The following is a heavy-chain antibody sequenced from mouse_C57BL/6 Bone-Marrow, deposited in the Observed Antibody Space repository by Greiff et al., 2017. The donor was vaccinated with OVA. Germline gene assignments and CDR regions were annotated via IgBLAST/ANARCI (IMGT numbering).Heavy chain of an antibody. CDR2: ISSGGSYT. Sequence: EVKVVESGGDLVKPGGSLKLSCAASGFTFSSYGMSWVRQTPDKRLEWVATISSGGSYTYYPDSVKGRFTISRDNAKNTLYLQMSSLKAEDTAMYYCARHFGGSWLAYWGQGTLVTVSA. J-gene: IGHJ3*01. CDR1: GFTFSSYG. D-gene: IGHD1-1*02. CDR3: ARHFGGSWLAY. V-gene: IGHV5-6*01.